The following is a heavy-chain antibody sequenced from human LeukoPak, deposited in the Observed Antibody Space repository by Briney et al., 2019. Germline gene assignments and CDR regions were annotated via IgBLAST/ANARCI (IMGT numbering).Heavy chain of an antibody. CDR1: GGSISSYY. Sequence: PSETLSLTCTVSGGSISSYYWSWFRQPPGKGLEWIAYIYHSGSTYYNPSLRSRVTISVDRSKNQFSLKLNSVTAADTAVYYCARGEPYYFDYWGQGTLVTVSS. CDR3: ARGEPYYFDY. J-gene: IGHJ4*02. CDR2: IYHSGST. V-gene: IGHV4-59*12.